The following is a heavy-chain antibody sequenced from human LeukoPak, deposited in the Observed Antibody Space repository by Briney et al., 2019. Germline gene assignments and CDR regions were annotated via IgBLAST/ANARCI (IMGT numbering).Heavy chain of an antibody. Sequence: SGGSLRLSRAASGFTFSSYSMNWVRQAPGKGLEWVSSISSSSSYIYYADSVKGRFTISRDNAKNSLYLQMNSLRAEDTAVYYCAREAYCGGDCYSEDFDYWGQGTLVTVSS. CDR1: GFTFSSYS. CDR2: ISSSSSYI. CDR3: AREAYCGGDCYSEDFDY. J-gene: IGHJ4*02. V-gene: IGHV3-21*01. D-gene: IGHD2-21*02.